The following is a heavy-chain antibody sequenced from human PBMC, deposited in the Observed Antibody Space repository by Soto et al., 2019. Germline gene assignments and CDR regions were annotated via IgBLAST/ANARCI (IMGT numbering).Heavy chain of an antibody. CDR1: GGSISSGGYY. V-gene: IGHV4-31*03. CDR3: ARCAPIVVPAPGFAP. CDR2: IYYSGTT. J-gene: IGHJ5*02. D-gene: IGHD2-2*01. Sequence: PSETLSLTCTVSGGSISSGGYYWSWIRQHPGKGLEWIGYIYYSGTTYYNPSLKSRVTISVDTSKNQLSLKLSSVSAADTALYYCARCAPIVVPAPGFAPWGRGTLVTVSS.